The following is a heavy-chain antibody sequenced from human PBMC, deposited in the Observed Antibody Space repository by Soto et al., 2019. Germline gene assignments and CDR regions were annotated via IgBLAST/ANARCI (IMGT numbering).Heavy chain of an antibody. D-gene: IGHD5-12*01. Sequence: SETLSLTCTMSGGSISSGGYYWNWIRQLPGKGLEWIGYIHYSGSTSYNPSLESRVTISLDTSKNQFSLKLTSVTAADTAVYFCARDFSGYGWFDPWGQGALVTVSS. V-gene: IGHV4-31*03. J-gene: IGHJ5*02. CDR3: ARDFSGYGWFDP. CDR1: GGSISSGGYY. CDR2: IHYSGST.